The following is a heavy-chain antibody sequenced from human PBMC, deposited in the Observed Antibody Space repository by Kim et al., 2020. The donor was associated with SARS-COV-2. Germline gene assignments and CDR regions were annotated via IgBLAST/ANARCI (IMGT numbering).Heavy chain of an antibody. D-gene: IGHD6-13*01. Sequence: GESLKISCKGSGYSFTSYWIGWVRQMPGKGLEWMGIIYPGDSDTRYSPSFQGQVTISADKSISTAYLQWSSLKASDTAMYYCARLLGSIAAAGGVGYYYYYGMDVWGQGTTVTVSS. J-gene: IGHJ6*02. CDR2: IYPGDSDT. CDR1: GYSFTSYW. V-gene: IGHV5-51*01. CDR3: ARLLGSIAAAGGVGYYYYYGMDV.